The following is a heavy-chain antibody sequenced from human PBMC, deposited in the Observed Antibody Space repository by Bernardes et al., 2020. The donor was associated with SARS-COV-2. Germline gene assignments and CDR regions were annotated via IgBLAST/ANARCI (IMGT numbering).Heavy chain of an antibody. CDR1: GFTFSSYW. CDR3: ARDRTHDYMDF. J-gene: IGHJ4*02. V-gene: IGHV3-74*01. CDR2: INTDGSST. Sequence: GGSLRLSCAASGFTFSSYWMHWVRQAPGKGLVWVSRINTDGSSTYYADSVKGRFTISRDNAKSTLYLQMNSLRAEDTALYYCARDRTHDYMDFWGQGTPVTVSS.